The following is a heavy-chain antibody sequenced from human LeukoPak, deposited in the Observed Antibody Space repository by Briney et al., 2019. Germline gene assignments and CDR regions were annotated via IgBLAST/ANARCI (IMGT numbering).Heavy chain of an antibody. CDR1: GFTISSYR. Sequence: SPGGSLRLSCAASGFTISSYRMNWVRQAPGKGLEWVSSISSSSSYIYYADSVKGRFTISRDNAKNSLYLQMNSLRAEDTAVYYCARGQWLLPVGMDVWGQGTTVTVSS. J-gene: IGHJ6*02. CDR2: ISSSSSYI. CDR3: ARGQWLLPVGMDV. D-gene: IGHD5-12*01. V-gene: IGHV3-21*01.